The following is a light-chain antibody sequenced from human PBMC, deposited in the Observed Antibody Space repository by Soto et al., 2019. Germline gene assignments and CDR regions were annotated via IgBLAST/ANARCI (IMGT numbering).Light chain of an antibody. J-gene: IGLJ3*02. Sequence: SYELTQPPSVSVAPGQTATITCAGNNFVTKSVLWYQQKPGQAPVLVVHDDADRPSGIPERFSGSKSGDTATLTISRAEAGDEADYHCQVWDSRGDWRVFGGGTKVTVL. CDR2: DDA. V-gene: IGLV3-21*02. CDR1: NFVTKS. CDR3: QVWDSRGDWRV.